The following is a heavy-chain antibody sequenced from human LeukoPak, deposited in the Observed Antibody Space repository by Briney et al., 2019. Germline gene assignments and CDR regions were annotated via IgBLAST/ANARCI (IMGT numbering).Heavy chain of an antibody. J-gene: IGHJ4*02. Sequence: PGKSLRLSCAASGFTFNNYGMHWVRQAPGKGLEWVAVISYDGRNKHYPDSVKGRFTISRDISTDTLWLQMDSLRTEDTAVYYCAKDLPPRGYSGYDSAFDYWGQGTLVTVSS. D-gene: IGHD5-12*01. CDR1: GFTFNNYG. V-gene: IGHV3-30*18. CDR3: AKDLPPRGYSGYDSAFDY. CDR2: ISYDGRNK.